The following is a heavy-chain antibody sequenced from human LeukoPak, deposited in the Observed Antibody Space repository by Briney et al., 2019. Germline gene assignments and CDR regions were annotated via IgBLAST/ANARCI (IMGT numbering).Heavy chain of an antibody. J-gene: IGHJ4*02. V-gene: IGHV3-30*02. CDR3: AKDAYGDRLRDLDY. Sequence: GGSLRLSCAASGFTFSSYGMHWVRQAPGKGLEWVAFIRYDGSNKYYADSVKGRFTTSRDNSKNTLYLQMNSLRAEDTAVYYCAKDAYGDRLRDLDYWGQGTLVTVSS. D-gene: IGHD4-17*01. CDR2: IRYDGSNK. CDR1: GFTFSSYG.